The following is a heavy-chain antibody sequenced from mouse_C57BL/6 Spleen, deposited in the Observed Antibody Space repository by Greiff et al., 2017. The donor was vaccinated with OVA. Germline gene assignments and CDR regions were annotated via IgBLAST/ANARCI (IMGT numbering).Heavy chain of an antibody. D-gene: IGHD2-4*01. CDR3: ARTPYDYDREYYFDY. Sequence: EVKVVESGPELVKPGDSVKISCKASGYSFTGYFMNWVMQSHGKSLEWIGRINPYNGDTFYNQKFKGKATLTVDKSSSTAHMELRSLTSEDSAVYYCARTPYDYDREYYFDYWGQGTTLTVSS. CDR2: INPYNGDT. J-gene: IGHJ2*01. CDR1: GYSFTGYF. V-gene: IGHV1-20*01.